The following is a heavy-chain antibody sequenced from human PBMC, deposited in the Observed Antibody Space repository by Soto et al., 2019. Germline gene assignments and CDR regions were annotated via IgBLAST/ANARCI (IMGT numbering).Heavy chain of an antibody. J-gene: IGHJ4*02. D-gene: IGHD6-13*01. V-gene: IGHV3-23*01. CDR3: AISRYSSSWYYFDY. CDR2: ISGRGDNT. Sequence: GGSLRLSCAASGFTFSSYAMSWVRQAPGKGLEWLSAISGRGDNTYYADSVKGRFTISRDNSKNTLYLQMNSLRAEDTAVYYCAISRYSSSWYYFDYWGQGTLVTVSS. CDR1: GFTFSSYA.